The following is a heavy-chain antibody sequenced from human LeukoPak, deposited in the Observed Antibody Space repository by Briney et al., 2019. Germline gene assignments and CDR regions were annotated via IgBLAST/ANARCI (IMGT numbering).Heavy chain of an antibody. CDR3: ARDGYSGNDGL. D-gene: IGHD5-12*01. Sequence: SETLSLTCAVYGGSFSGYYWSWIRQPPGKGLEWIGEMNHSGSTNYNPSLKSRVTISVDTSKNQFSLKLSSVTAADTAVYYCARDGYSGNDGLWGQGTLVTVSS. J-gene: IGHJ4*02. V-gene: IGHV4-34*01. CDR1: GGSFSGYY. CDR2: MNHSGST.